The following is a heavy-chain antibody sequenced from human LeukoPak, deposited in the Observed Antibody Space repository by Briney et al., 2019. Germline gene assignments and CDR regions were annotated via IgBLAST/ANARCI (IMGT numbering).Heavy chain of an antibody. Sequence: GGSLRLSRTASGFTFCDYWMTGVRQAPGKGGEWGANINKGGSAKYYVDCVKGRFTIDRDNAKNSLYLQMDSLRVEDTATYYCARWRGSTSERSDYWGQGTLVTVSS. CDR1: GFTFCDYW. CDR3: ARWRGSTSERSDY. CDR2: INKGGSAK. J-gene: IGHJ4*02. D-gene: IGHD2-2*01. V-gene: IGHV3-7*01.